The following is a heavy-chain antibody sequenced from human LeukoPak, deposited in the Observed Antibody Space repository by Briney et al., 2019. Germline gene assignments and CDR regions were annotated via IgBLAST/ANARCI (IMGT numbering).Heavy chain of an antibody. CDR2: ISWDGGST. CDR3: AKSALAVAGNRILYYYYGMDV. Sequence: GGSLRLSCVVSGFTFDDYAMHWVRQAPGKGLEWVSLISWDGGSTYYADSVKGRFTISRDNSKNSLYLQMNSLRAEDTALYYCAKSALAVAGNRILYYYYGMDVWGKGTTVTVSS. J-gene: IGHJ6*04. V-gene: IGHV3-43D*04. CDR1: GFTFDDYA. D-gene: IGHD6-19*01.